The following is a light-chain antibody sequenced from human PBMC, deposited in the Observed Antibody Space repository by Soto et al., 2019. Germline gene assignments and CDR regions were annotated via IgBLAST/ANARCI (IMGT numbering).Light chain of an antibody. Sequence: TQSPATLSVSPGERATLSCRASQSVSDYLAWYQQRPGQAPRLLIYGASSRATGIPDRFSGSGSGTDFTLTISRLEPEDFAVYYCQQYGSSPTFGQGTRLEIK. V-gene: IGKV3-20*01. CDR2: GAS. J-gene: IGKJ5*01. CDR3: QQYGSSPT. CDR1: QSVSDY.